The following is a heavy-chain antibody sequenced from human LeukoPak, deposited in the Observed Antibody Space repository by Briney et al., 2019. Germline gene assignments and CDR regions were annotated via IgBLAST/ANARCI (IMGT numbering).Heavy chain of an antibody. D-gene: IGHD6-19*01. CDR2: ISSSSSYI. CDR3: ARDRRIAVAVSWFDP. CDR1: GFTFSSYS. J-gene: IGHJ5*02. V-gene: IGHV3-21*01. Sequence: GGSLRLSCAASGFTFSSYSMNWVRQAPGNGLEWVSSISSSSSYIYYADSVKGRFTISRYNAKNSLYLQMNSLRAEDTAVYYCARDRRIAVAVSWFDPWGQGTLVTVSS.